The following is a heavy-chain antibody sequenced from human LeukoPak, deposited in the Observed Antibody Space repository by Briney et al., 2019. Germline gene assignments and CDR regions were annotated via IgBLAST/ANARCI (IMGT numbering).Heavy chain of an antibody. CDR3: ARVWELSFDY. D-gene: IGHD1-26*01. J-gene: IGHJ4*02. CDR2: LYSSGTT. V-gene: IGHV3-53*01. Sequence: PGGSLRLSCAASGFTVSTDHMSWVRRAPGKGLEWVSVLYSSGTTSHADSVKGRFTISRDNSKNTVYLQMNSLRAEDTAVYYCARVWELSFDYWGQGTLVTVSS. CDR1: GFTVSTDH.